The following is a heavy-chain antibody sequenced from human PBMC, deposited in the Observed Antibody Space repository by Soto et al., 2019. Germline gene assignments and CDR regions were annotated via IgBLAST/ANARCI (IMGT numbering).Heavy chain of an antibody. D-gene: IGHD6-13*01. V-gene: IGHV1-8*01. CDR1: GYTFTSYD. J-gene: IGHJ6*02. Sequence: RASVKVSCKASGYTFTSYDINWVRQATGQGLEWMGWMNPNSGNTGYAQKFQDRVTMTRNTSISTAYMELSSLRSEDTAVYYCARVIDSSSWYDYYYYGMDVWGQGTTATVSS. CDR2: MNPNSGNT. CDR3: ARVIDSSSWYDYYYYGMDV.